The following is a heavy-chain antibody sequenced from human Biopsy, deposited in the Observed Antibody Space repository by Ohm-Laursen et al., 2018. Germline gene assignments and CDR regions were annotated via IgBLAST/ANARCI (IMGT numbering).Heavy chain of an antibody. CDR3: ARRAVAGTYNWYFDL. J-gene: IGHJ2*01. D-gene: IGHD6-19*01. CDR1: GFIFNYG. V-gene: IGHV3-33*01. CDR2: IWYDGSNG. Sequence: SLRLSCAASGFIFNYGMHCVRQAPGKGLEWVAVIWYDGSNGNYADSVKGRFTISRDNSKNTLYLQMNSLRAEDTAVYYCARRAVAGTYNWYFDLWGRGTLVTVSS.